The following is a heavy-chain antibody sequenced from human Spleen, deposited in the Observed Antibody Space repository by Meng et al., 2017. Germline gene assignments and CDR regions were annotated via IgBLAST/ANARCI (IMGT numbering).Heavy chain of an antibody. J-gene: IGHJ4*02. CDR1: GGSFSDYY. V-gene: IGHV4-34*01. CDR2: INHSGST. CDR3: ARGPTTMAHDFDY. D-gene: IGHD4-11*01. Sequence: VQVPESGPGLVKPSENLSLTCVVSGGSFSDYYWSWIRQPPGKGLEWIGEINHSGSTNYNPSLESRATISVDTSQNNLSLKLSSVTAADSAVYYCARGPTTMAHDFDYWGQGTLVTVSS.